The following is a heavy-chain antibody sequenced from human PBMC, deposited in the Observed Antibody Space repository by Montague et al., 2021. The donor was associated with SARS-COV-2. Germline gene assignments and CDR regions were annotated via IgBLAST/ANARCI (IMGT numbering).Heavy chain of an antibody. CDR2: XDWDDDK. D-gene: IGHD1-26*01. CDR1: GFSLTTSSIG. V-gene: IGHV2-70*11. J-gene: IGHJ6*02. Sequence: PALVKPTQTLTLTCTFSGFSLTTSSIGARWIRQPPGKAPEWLARXDWDDDKHYNASLKTRLTISKDTSKNHVVLTMTNMDPVDTGTYYCARSGQPAGNYAPLGYYGLDVWGRGTTVIVSS. CDR3: ARSGQPAGNYAPLGYYGLDV.